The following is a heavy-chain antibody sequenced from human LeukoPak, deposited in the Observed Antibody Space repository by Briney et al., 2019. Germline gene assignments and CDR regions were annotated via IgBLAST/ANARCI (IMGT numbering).Heavy chain of an antibody. J-gene: IGHJ4*02. CDR2: ISGSGAGT. CDR3: AKGTYYDFWSGYYSGGGLYYFDY. V-gene: IGHV3-23*01. CDR1: GFTFSSYA. Sequence: PGGSLRLSCAASGFTFSSYAMSWVRQAPGKGLEWVSAISGSGAGTYYAGSVKGRFTISRDNSKNTLYLQMNSLSVEDTAVYYCAKGTYYDFWSGYYSGGGLYYFDYWGQGTLVTVSS. D-gene: IGHD3-3*01.